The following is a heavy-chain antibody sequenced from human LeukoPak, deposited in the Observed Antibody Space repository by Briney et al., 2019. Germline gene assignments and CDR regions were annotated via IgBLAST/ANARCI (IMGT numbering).Heavy chain of an antibody. CDR2: INHSGST. CDR1: VGSFSGYY. D-gene: IGHD3-9*01. CDR3: AREQIVLRYFDWLPGWFDP. V-gene: IGHV4-34*01. Sequence: SETLSLTCAVYVGSFSGYYWSWIRQPPGKGLEWIGEINHSGSTNYNPSPKSRVTISVDTSKNQFSLKLSSVTAADTAVHYCAREQIVLRYFDWLPGWFDPWGQGTLVTVSS. J-gene: IGHJ5*02.